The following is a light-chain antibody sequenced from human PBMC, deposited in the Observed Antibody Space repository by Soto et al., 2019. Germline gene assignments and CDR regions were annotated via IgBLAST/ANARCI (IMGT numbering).Light chain of an antibody. Sequence: DIQLTQSPSFLSASVGDRVTITCRASQGISSYLAWYQQKPGKAPKLLIYAASTLQSGVPSRFSGSGSGTEFTLTISSLQPEDVATYYCQKYNSATLTFGGGTKVDIK. CDR3: QKYNSATLT. CDR1: QGISSY. J-gene: IGKJ4*01. CDR2: AAS. V-gene: IGKV1-9*01.